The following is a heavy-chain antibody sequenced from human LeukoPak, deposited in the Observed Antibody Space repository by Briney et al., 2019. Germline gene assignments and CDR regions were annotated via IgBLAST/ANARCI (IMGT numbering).Heavy chain of an antibody. CDR3: AKGYVVAAAGNDGGFDY. D-gene: IGHD6-13*01. J-gene: IGHJ4*02. V-gene: IGHV3-43*02. Sequence: PGGSLRLSCAASGFTFDDYAMHWVRQAPGKGLEWDSLISGDGGSTYYADSVKGRFTISRDNSKNSLYLQMNSLRTEDTASYYCAKGYVVAAAGNDGGFDYWGQGTLVTVSS. CDR1: GFTFDDYA. CDR2: ISGDGGST.